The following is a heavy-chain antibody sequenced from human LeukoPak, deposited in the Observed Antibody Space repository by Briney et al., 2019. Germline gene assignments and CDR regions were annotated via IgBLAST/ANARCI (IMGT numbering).Heavy chain of an antibody. CDR3: ARNFDS. Sequence: PSETLSLTCAVYGASFSGDYWSWIRQPPGKGLEWIGDINESGSTNYHPSLKSRVTMSVDTSNNHFSLRLTSLPAADTAVYYCARNFDSWGQGTLVTVSS. CDR2: INESGST. J-gene: IGHJ5*01. CDR1: GASFSGDY. V-gene: IGHV4-34*01.